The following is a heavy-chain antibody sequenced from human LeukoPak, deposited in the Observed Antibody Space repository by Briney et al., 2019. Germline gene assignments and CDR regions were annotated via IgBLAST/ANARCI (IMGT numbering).Heavy chain of an antibody. CDR2: ISGSGGST. J-gene: IGHJ3*02. CDR1: GFMFNSYA. D-gene: IGHD5-18*01. Sequence: PGGSLSLSCAASGFMFNSYAMSWVRQAPGKGLEWVSAISGSGGSTYYADSVKGRFTISRDNSKNTLYLQMNSLRAEDTAVYYCAKGGYSYGYTPYDAFDIWGQGTVVTVSS. CDR3: AKGGYSYGYTPYDAFDI. V-gene: IGHV3-23*01.